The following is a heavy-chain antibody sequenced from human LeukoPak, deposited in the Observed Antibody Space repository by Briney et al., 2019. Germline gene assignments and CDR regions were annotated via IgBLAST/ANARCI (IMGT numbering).Heavy chain of an antibody. CDR2: IYYSGSA. V-gene: IGHV4-59*12. CDR3: ARDLLYDAFDI. J-gene: IGHJ3*02. CDR1: GGSLRSYY. Sequence: SETLSLTCTVSGGSLRSYYWTWIRQPPGKGLEWIAYIYYSGSADYNPSLKSRVTISVDTSKNQFSLKLSSVTAADTAVYYCARDLLYDAFDIWGQGTMVTVS.